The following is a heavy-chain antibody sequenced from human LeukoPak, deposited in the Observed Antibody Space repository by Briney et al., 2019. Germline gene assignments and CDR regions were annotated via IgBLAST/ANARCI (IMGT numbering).Heavy chain of an antibody. CDR3: ARDPTPSAVTYSSGWYEPYNWFDP. V-gene: IGHV3-7*01. Sequence: TGGSLRLSCAASGFTFSSYWMSWVRQAPGKGLEWVANIKQDGSEKYYVESVKGRFTISRDNAMNSLYLQMNSLRTEDTAVYYCARDPTPSAVTYSSGWYEPYNWFDPWGQGTLVTVSS. CDR1: GFTFSSYW. CDR2: IKQDGSEK. D-gene: IGHD6-19*01. J-gene: IGHJ5*02.